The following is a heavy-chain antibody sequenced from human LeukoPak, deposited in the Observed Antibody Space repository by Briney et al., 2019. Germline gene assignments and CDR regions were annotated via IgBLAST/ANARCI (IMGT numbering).Heavy chain of an antibody. V-gene: IGHV3-30*18. CDR3: AKAHGNYYDSSGYYSYFDY. J-gene: IGHJ4*02. CDR2: MSYDGSNK. CDR1: GFTFSSYG. Sequence: GGSLRLSCAASGFTFSSYGMHWVRQAPGKGLEWVAVMSYDGSNKYYADSVKGRFTISGDNSKNTLYLQMNSLRAEDTAVYYCAKAHGNYYDSSGYYSYFDYWGQGTLVTVSS. D-gene: IGHD3-22*01.